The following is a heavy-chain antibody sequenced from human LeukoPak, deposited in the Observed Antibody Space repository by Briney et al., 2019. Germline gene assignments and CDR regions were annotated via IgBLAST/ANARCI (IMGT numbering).Heavy chain of an antibody. Sequence: GGSLRLSCAASGFTFSSYAMSWVRQAPGKGLEWVSAISGSGGSTYYADSVKGRFTISRDNSKNTLYLQMNSLRAEDTAVYYCARDGAVYSSSWYGDYWGQGTLVTVSS. V-gene: IGHV3-23*01. CDR1: GFTFSSYA. CDR2: ISGSGGST. D-gene: IGHD6-13*01. J-gene: IGHJ4*02. CDR3: ARDGAVYSSSWYGDY.